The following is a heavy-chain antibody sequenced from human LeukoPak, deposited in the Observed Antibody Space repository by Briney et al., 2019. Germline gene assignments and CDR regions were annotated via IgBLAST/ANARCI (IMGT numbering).Heavy chain of an antibody. V-gene: IGHV3-33*01. Sequence: GGSLRLSCAASGLTFSTYGMHWVRRAPGKGLEGVAVIRYDGSNKYYADSVKGRFTISRDNSKNTLYLQMNSLRAEDTAVYYCARDVTNMVRGVPPLSWGQGTLVTVSS. J-gene: IGHJ4*02. CDR2: IRYDGSNK. D-gene: IGHD3-10*01. CDR1: GLTFSTYG. CDR3: ARDVTNMVRGVPPLS.